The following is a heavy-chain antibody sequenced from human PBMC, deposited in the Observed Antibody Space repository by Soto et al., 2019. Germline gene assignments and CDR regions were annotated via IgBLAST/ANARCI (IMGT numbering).Heavy chain of an antibody. CDR1: GFTVSSKY. CDR2: IYSDGST. J-gene: IGHJ4*02. CDR3: AKERGQTYYVDF. Sequence: GGSLRLSCAASGFTVSSKYMSWVRQAPGKGLEWVSVIYSDGSTYYADSVKGRFTISRDNSKNTLYLQMNSLRAEDTAVYYCAKERGQTYYVDFWGQGTLVTVSS. V-gene: IGHV3-53*01. D-gene: IGHD2-21*01.